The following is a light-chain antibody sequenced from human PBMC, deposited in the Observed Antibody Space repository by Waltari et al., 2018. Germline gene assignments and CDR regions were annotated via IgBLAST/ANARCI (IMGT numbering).Light chain of an antibody. Sequence: QSALTQPASVSGSPGQSIPISCTGTSSDLGNYNFFVSWYQHRPGEAPKLIIYEGNVRPSGVSDRFSGSKSGNAASLTISGLQAEDEAHYYCCSYGVRVFFGGGTKLTVL. CDR3: CSYGVRVF. CDR2: EGN. CDR1: SSDLGNYNFF. J-gene: IGLJ2*01. V-gene: IGLV2-23*01.